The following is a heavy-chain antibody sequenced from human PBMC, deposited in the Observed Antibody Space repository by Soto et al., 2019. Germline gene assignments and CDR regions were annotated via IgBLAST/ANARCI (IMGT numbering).Heavy chain of an antibody. CDR1: GYSISSGYY. V-gene: IGHV4-38-2*01. J-gene: IGHJ3*01. CDR3: ARAFFYQGSDSRGYSFDAFDF. D-gene: IGHD3-22*01. CDR2: IYHGGST. Sequence: NPSETLSLTCAVSGYSISSGYYWGWLRQPPGKGLEWIGSIYHGGSTYYNPSLNSRVTLSIDMTNNHVSLILNSVTAADTAVYYCARAFFYQGSDSRGYSFDAFDFWGPGTLVTVSS.